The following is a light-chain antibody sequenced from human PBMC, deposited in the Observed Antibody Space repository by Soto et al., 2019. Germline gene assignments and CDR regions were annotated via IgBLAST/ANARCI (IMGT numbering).Light chain of an antibody. Sequence: AIRMTQSPSSFSASTGDRVTITSRASQGISSCLAWYQQKPGKAPKLLIYAASTLQSGVPSRFSGSGSGTDFTLTISCLQSEDFATYYCQQHYSYHPYTFGQGTKLEI. CDR1: QGISSC. CDR3: QQHYSYHPYT. V-gene: IGKV1-8*01. J-gene: IGKJ2*01. CDR2: AAS.